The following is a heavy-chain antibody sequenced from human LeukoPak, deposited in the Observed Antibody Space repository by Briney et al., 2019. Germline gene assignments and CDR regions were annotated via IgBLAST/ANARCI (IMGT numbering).Heavy chain of an antibody. V-gene: IGHV1-8*01. D-gene: IGHD3-9*01. CDR1: GYTFTSYD. CDR2: MNPNRGDT. J-gene: IGHJ4*02. CDR3: ARDRRYDTFDY. Sequence: ASVKVSCKASGYTFTSYDIHWVRQATGQGLEWMGRMNPNRGDTDYAQKFQGRVTMTRDTSISTAYMELSSLRSEDTAVYYCARDRRYDTFDYWGQGTLVTVSS.